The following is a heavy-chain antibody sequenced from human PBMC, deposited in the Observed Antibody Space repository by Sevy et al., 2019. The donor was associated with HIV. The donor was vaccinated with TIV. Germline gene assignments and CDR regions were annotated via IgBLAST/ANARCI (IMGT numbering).Heavy chain of an antibody. Sequence: ASVKVSCKASGGTFSSYAISWVRQAPGQGLEWMGGIIPIFGTANYAQTFQGRVTITADKSTSTAYMELSSLRSEDTAVYYCASGITIFGVVTKNYYYYMDVWGKGTTVTVSS. V-gene: IGHV1-69*06. J-gene: IGHJ6*03. D-gene: IGHD3-3*01. CDR1: GGTFSSYA. CDR3: ASGITIFGVVTKNYYYYMDV. CDR2: IIPIFGTA.